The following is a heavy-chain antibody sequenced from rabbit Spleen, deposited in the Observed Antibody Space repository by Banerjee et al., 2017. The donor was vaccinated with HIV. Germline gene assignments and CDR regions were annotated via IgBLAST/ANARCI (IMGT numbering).Heavy chain of an antibody. Sequence: QEQLVESGGGLVQPEGSLTLTCTASGFSFNNGYVMCWVRQAPGKGLEWIGCINSNTGANVYATWVNGRFTVSLDNAQNTVFLQMSSLTAADTATYFCARVGVYDGYGYALNLWGPGTLVTVS. CDR3: ARVGVYDGYGYALNL. CDR2: INSNTGAN. V-gene: IGHV1S45*01. J-gene: IGHJ4*01. CDR1: GFSFNNGYV. D-gene: IGHD6-1*01.